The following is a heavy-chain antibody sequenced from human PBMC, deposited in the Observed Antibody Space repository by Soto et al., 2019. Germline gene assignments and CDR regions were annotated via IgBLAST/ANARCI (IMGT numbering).Heavy chain of an antibody. CDR3: ARDKEGFSDY. Sequence: AASVKVACKASGGTFSSYAISWVRQAPGQGLEWMGGIIPIFGTANYAQKFQGRVTITADKSTSTAYMELSSLRSEDTAVYYCARDKEGFSDYWGQGTLVTVSS. J-gene: IGHJ4*02. CDR1: GGTFSSYA. CDR2: IIPIFGTA. V-gene: IGHV1-69*06.